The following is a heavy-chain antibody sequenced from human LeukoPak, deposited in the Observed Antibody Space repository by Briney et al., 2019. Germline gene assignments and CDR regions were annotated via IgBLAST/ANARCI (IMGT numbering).Heavy chain of an antibody. V-gene: IGHV1-69*01. CDR3: ARVGPTGYSSSWREASYFDY. J-gene: IGHJ4*02. CDR1: GGTFSSYA. CDR2: IIPIFGTA. Sequence: SVKVSCKASGGTFSSYAISWVRQAPGQGLEWMGGIIPIFGTANYAQKFQGRVTITADESTSTAYMELSSLRSEDTAVYYCARVGPTGYSSSWREASYFDYWGQGTLVTVSS. D-gene: IGHD6-13*01.